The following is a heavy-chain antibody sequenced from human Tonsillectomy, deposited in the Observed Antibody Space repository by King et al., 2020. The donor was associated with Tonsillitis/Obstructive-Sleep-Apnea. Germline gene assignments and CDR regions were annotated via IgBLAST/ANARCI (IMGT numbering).Heavy chain of an antibody. V-gene: IGHV5-51*01. CDR1: GYSFTNYW. Sequence: QLVQSGAEVKKPGASLKISCKASGYSFTNYWIGWVRQMPGKGLEWMGIIYPGDSHTTYSPSFQGQVSISADKSISTAYLQWSTLKASDTAMYYCARRSLYCTTTSCPDAFDIWCQGTMVTVSS. J-gene: IGHJ3*02. CDR2: IYPGDSHT. CDR3: ARRSLYCTTTSCPDAFDI. D-gene: IGHD2-2*01.